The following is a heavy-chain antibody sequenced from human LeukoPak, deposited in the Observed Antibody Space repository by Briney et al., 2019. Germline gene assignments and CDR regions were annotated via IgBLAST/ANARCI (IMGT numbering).Heavy chain of an antibody. CDR3: ARVYWSYYYYMDV. CDR1: GFTFSDYY. V-gene: IGHV4-38-2*01. D-gene: IGHD2-8*02. CDR2: IYHSGST. J-gene: IGHJ6*03. Sequence: GSLRLSCAASGFTFSDYYMSWIRQPPGKGLEWIGSIYHSGSTLYNPSLKSRVTISVDTSKNQFSLQLSSVTAADTAVYYCARVYWSYYYYMDVWGKGTTVTVSS.